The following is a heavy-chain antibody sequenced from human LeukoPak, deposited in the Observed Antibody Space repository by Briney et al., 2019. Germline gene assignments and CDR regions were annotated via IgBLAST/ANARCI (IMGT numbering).Heavy chain of an antibody. D-gene: IGHD2-2*01. CDR3: ARGRITRLDYYGMDV. Sequence: PSETLSLTCTVSGGSISSGGYYWSWIRQHPGKGLEWIGYIYYSGSTNYNPSLKSRVTISVDTSKNQFSLKLSSVTAADTAVYYCARGRITRLDYYGMDVWGQGTTVTVSS. CDR1: GGSISSGGYY. V-gene: IGHV4-61*08. J-gene: IGHJ6*02. CDR2: IYYSGST.